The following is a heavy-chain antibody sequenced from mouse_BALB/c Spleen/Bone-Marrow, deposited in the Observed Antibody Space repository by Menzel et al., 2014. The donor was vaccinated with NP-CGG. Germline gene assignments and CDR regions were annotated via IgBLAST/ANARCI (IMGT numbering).Heavy chain of an antibody. CDR2: ISSGGGNT. Sequence: EVKVVESGGGLVKPGGSLKLSCAASGFTFSTYSMSWVRQTPEKRLEWVATISSGGGNTYYSDSVKGRFTISRDNGKNNLYLQMSSLRSEDTALFHCVRSSPFFNGKEGDYAMDYWGQGTSVTVSS. CDR3: VRSSPFFNGKEGDYAMDY. D-gene: IGHD2-1*01. J-gene: IGHJ4*01. CDR1: GFTFSTYS. V-gene: IGHV5-9*03.